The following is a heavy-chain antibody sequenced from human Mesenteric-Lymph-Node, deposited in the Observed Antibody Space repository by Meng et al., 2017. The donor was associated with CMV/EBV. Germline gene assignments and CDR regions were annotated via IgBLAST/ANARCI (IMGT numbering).Heavy chain of an antibody. V-gene: IGHV4-34*01. CDR1: GGSVSGYD. CDR2: INHSGST. J-gene: IGHJ5*02. CDR3: ARGNWFDP. Sequence: TLYLTCAVCGGSVSGYDWSWIRQTTGKGLEWSGEINHSGSTNYNKSMKRRVTISVDTSKNQFALKLSAGNAADTAGYYGARGNWFDPWGQGTLVTVSS.